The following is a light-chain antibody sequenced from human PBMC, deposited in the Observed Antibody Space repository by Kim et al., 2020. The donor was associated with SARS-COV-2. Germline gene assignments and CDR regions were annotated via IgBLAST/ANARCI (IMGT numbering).Light chain of an antibody. V-gene: IGKV3-11*01. J-gene: IGKJ4*01. Sequence: FSPGEVPPLSARASQSVSRYLAWYQQKPGQAPRLLIYDASARATGIPARFSGSGSGTDFTLTINSLEPEDFAVYYCQQRSNWPLTFGGGTKVDIK. CDR1: QSVSRY. CDR3: QQRSNWPLT. CDR2: DAS.